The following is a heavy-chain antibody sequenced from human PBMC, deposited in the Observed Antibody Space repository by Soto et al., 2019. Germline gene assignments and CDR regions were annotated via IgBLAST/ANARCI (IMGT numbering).Heavy chain of an antibody. CDR3: AKGRERFLEWLPTEY. Sequence: QVQLVESGGGVVQPGRSLRLSCAASGFTFSSYGMHWVRQAPGKGLEWVAVISYDGSNKYYADSVKGRFTISRDNSKNPLNLQMNSVRAEDTAVYYCAKGRERFLEWLPTEYWGQGTLVTVSS. D-gene: IGHD3-3*01. V-gene: IGHV3-30*18. J-gene: IGHJ4*02. CDR1: GFTFSSYG. CDR2: ISYDGSNK.